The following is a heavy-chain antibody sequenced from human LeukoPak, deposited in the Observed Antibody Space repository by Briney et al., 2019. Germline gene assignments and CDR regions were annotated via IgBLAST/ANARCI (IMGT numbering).Heavy chain of an antibody. Sequence: SETLSLTCAVYGGSFSGYYWSWLRQPPGKGLEWIGEINHSGSTNYNPSLKSRVTISVDTSKNQFSLKLSSVTAADTAVYYCARGSGRVTIFGYALFDYWGQGTLVTVSS. CDR3: ARGSGRVTIFGYALFDY. CDR1: GGSFSGYY. CDR2: INHSGST. D-gene: IGHD3-3*01. J-gene: IGHJ4*02. V-gene: IGHV4-34*01.